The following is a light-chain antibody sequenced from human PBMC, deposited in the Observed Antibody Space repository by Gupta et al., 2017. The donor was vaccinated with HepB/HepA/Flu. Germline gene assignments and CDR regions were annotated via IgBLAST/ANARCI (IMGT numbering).Light chain of an antibody. J-gene: IGKJ2*01. Sequence: AIQMTQFPSSLSASLGDRVTIPCRASQDIRNELGWYQQRPGKAPKLLIYAASPVQSAVPSRFNGSGSGSAFTLSILSPQPEDFATYYCCRDDSYPRTFGQGTKMEI. CDR1: QDIRNE. CDR3: CRDDSYPRT. V-gene: IGKV1-6*02. CDR2: AAS.